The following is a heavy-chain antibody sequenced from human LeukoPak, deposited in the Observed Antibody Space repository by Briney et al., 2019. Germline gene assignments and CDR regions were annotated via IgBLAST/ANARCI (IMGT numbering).Heavy chain of an antibody. J-gene: IGHJ6*03. CDR1: GFTFDDYA. CDR2: ISWDGGST. D-gene: IGHD1-26*01. V-gene: IGHV3-43D*03. Sequence: GGSLRLSCAASGFTFDDYAMHWVRQAPGKGLEWVSLISWDGGSTYYADSVKGRLTISRDNSKNSLYLQMNSLRAEDTALYYCAKDKGARKDYYYCYMDVWGKGTTVTVSS. CDR3: AKDKGARKDYYYCYMDV.